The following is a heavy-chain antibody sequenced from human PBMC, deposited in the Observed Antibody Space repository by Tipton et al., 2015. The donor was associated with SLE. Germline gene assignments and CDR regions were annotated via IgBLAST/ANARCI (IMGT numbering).Heavy chain of an antibody. Sequence: TLSLTCTVSGGSISSGSYYWSWIRQPAGKGLEWIGRIYTSGSTNYSPSLRSRVTISLDMSKNQFSLKLSSVTAADTAVYYCARLNDFWTDYWGQGTLVTVSS. D-gene: IGHD3-3*01. J-gene: IGHJ4*02. CDR2: IYTSGST. CDR3: ARLNDFWTDY. CDR1: GGSISSGSYY. V-gene: IGHV4-61*02.